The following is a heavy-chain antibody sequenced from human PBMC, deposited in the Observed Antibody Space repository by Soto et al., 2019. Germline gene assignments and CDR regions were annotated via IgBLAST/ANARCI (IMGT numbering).Heavy chain of an antibody. D-gene: IGHD3-22*01. CDR3: AKASDYYDSSGKD. V-gene: IGHV3-30*18. CDR1: GFTFSSYG. Sequence: GGSLRLSCAASGFTFSSYGMHWVRQAPGKGLEWVAVISYDGSNKYYADSVKGRFTISRDNSKNTLYLQMNSLRAEDTAVYYCAKASDYYDSSGKDWGQGTLVTVSS. J-gene: IGHJ4*02. CDR2: ISYDGSNK.